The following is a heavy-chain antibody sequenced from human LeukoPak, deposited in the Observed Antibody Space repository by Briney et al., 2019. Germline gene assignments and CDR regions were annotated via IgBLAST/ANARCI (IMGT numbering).Heavy chain of an antibody. Sequence: SEALSLTCTVSGGSLSSSSYYWGWIRQPPGKGLEWIGSVHHSGRTHYNPSLKSRVTISVDTSKNQFSLKLNSVTAADTAVYYCARDHLANLASRLFDPWGQGSLVTVSS. D-gene: IGHD3-3*01. CDR2: VHHSGRT. CDR3: ARDHLANLASRLFDP. J-gene: IGHJ5*02. CDR1: GGSLSSSSYY. V-gene: IGHV4-39*07.